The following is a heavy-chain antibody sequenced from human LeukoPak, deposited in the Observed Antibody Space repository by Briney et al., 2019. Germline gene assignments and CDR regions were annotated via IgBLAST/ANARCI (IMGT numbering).Heavy chain of an antibody. CDR2: ISGSGGST. J-gene: IGHJ4*02. V-gene: IGHV3-23*01. CDR1: GFTFSSYA. Sequence: PGGSLRLSCAASGFTFSSYAMSWVRQAPGKGLEWVSAISGSGGSTYYADSVKGRFTISRDNSKNTLYLQMNSLRAEDTAVYYCAKDGLATTNGPCGYFDYWGQGTLVTVSS. D-gene: IGHD5-24*01. CDR3: AKDGLATTNGPCGYFDY.